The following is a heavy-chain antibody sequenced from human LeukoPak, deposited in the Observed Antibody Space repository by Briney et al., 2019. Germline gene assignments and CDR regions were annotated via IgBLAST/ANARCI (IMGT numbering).Heavy chain of an antibody. CDR3: ARDYDKAFDY. V-gene: IGHV4-4*07. Sequence: KPSETLSLTCTVSGASVTTYYWSWIRQPAGKGLEWIGRIYSSGTTNYNLSLRGRVTMSLDTSRNQVSLKLSSVVAADTAMYYCARDYDKAFDYWGQGTPVTVSS. CDR1: GASVTTYY. CDR2: IYSSGTT. D-gene: IGHD3-16*01. J-gene: IGHJ4*02.